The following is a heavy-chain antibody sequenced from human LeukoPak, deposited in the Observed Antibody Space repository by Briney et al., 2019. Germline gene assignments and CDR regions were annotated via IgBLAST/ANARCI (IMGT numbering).Heavy chain of an antibody. CDR2: ISGYNGKT. Sequence: GSPVKPSCKASGYTFSSHGISWVRQSPGQELEWMGWISGYNGKTNYAQNFQGRVTMTTDTSTSTAYLELRSLRSDDTAVYYCARDGESGYDSLDWFDPCGQRNVVADSS. CDR1: GYTFSSHG. CDR3: ARDGESGYDSLDWFDP. V-gene: IGHV1-18*04. D-gene: IGHD5-12*01. J-gene: IGHJ5*02.